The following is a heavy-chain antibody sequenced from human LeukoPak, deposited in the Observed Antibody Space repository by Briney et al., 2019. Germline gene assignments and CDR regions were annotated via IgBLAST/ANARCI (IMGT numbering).Heavy chain of an antibody. D-gene: IGHD5-12*01. J-gene: IGHJ4*02. Sequence: PGASLRLSCAASGFAFSNQAMGWVRQASGKGLEWVSAISDSGGSRYYADSVKGRFTISRDNAKNTLYLQMNSLRAEDTAVYYCARYPQRGYESDYWGQGTLVTVSS. CDR3: ARYPQRGYESDY. V-gene: IGHV3-23*01. CDR1: GFAFSNQA. CDR2: ISDSGGSR.